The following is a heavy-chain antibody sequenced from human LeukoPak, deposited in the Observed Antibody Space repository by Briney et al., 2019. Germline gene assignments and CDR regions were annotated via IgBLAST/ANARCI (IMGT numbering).Heavy chain of an antibody. D-gene: IGHD1-14*01. V-gene: IGHV3-30*02. CDR2: IRYDGSNK. CDR1: GFTFSSYG. Sequence: GGSLRLSCAASGFTFSSYGMHWVRQAPGKGLEWVAFIRYDGSNKYYADSVKGRFTISRDNSKSTLYLQMNSLRAEDTAVYYCARVSRRTFDAFDIWGQGTMVTVSS. CDR3: ARVSRRTFDAFDI. J-gene: IGHJ3*02.